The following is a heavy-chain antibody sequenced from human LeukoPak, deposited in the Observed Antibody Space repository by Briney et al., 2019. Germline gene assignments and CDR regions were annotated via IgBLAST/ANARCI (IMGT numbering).Heavy chain of an antibody. CDR3: ARDSPSSGYNFDY. V-gene: IGHV1-2*02. J-gene: IGHJ4*02. Sequence: GASLRVSCVASGYTLTGNVVHWVRQAPGQGLEWMGWINTRTGETYYAPTLHGRVTISRDTSISTLYVELSRLTSDDTAVFYCARDSPSSGYNFDYWGPGTLVTVSS. CDR1: GYTLTGNV. CDR2: INTRTGET. D-gene: IGHD3-22*01.